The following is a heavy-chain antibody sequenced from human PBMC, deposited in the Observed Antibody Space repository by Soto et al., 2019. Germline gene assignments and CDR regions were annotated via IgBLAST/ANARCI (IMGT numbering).Heavy chain of an antibody. Sequence: PGGSLRLSCAASGFTFSTYWMTWVRQAPGKGLEWVANIKQDGSEKYYVDSVKGRFTISRDNAKNSLCLQMNSLRVEDTAVYYCARHVRAALDIWGQGTMVTVSS. CDR3: ARHVRAALDI. V-gene: IGHV3-7*03. J-gene: IGHJ3*02. CDR1: GFTFSTYW. D-gene: IGHD3-10*01. CDR2: IKQDGSEK.